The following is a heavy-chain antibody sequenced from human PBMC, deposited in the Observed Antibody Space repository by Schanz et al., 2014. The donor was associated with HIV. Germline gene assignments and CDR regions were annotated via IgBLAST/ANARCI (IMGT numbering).Heavy chain of an antibody. D-gene: IGHD3-3*01. CDR3: ARSNYDIWRARAYYYYYGLDV. Sequence: QVQLVQSGAEMKKPGASVKVSCKASGYTFTSYGITWVRQAPGQGLEWMGWISAYNGNINYAQKFRDRVTMTTDTTTTTASMELRSLRSDDTAVYFCARSNYDIWRARAYYYYYGLDVWGQGTTVTVSS. J-gene: IGHJ6*02. CDR1: GYTFTSYG. CDR2: ISAYNGNI. V-gene: IGHV1-18*01.